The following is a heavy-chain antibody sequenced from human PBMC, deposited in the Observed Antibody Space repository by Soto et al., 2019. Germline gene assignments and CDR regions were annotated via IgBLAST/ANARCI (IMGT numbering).Heavy chain of an antibody. CDR2: FIPMFGTA. V-gene: IGHV1-69*12. D-gene: IGHD2-2*01. J-gene: IGHJ4*02. CDR3: ARVAGRYCISTSGYHNYFDF. Sequence: QVQLVQSGAEVKKPGSSVKVSCKASGGYFKNYAISWVRQAPGQGLEWMGGFIPMFGTANYARKFQDRVTITADESTSTAYMELSKLRADDTAAYSCARVAGRYCISTSGYHNYFDFWGQGTLLTVAS. CDR1: GGYFKNYA.